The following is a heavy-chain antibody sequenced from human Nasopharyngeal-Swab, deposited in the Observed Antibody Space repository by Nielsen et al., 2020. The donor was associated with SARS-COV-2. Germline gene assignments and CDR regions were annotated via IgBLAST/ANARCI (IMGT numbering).Heavy chain of an antibody. CDR2: ISSSGSTI. Sequence: GALRLSCAASGFTFSSYEMNWVRQAPGKGLEWVSYISSSGSTIYYADSVKGRFTISRDNAKNSLYLQMNSLRAEDTAVYYCARLSIAARPYYYYGMDVWGQGTTVTVSS. D-gene: IGHD6-6*01. V-gene: IGHV3-48*03. CDR3: ARLSIAARPYYYYGMDV. CDR1: GFTFSSYE. J-gene: IGHJ6*02.